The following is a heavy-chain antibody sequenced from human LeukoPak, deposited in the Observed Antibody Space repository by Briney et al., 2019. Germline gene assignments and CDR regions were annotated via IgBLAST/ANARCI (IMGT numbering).Heavy chain of an antibody. J-gene: IGHJ4*02. CDR3: ARAWFGESAYTFDY. D-gene: IGHD3-10*01. CDR2: IDYSGST. Sequence: SETLSLTCTVSGGSISSGDYCCSWIRQPPGKGLEWIGYIDYSGSTYYNPSLKSRLTISEDTSRNQFSLNLSSVTAADTAVYYCARAWFGESAYTFDYWGQGTLVAVSS. V-gene: IGHV4-30-4*02. CDR1: GGSISSGDYC.